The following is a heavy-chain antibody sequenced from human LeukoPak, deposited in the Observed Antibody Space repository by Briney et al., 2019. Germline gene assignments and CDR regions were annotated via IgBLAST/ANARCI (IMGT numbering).Heavy chain of an antibody. Sequence: GGSLRLSCAASGFTFDDYGMSWVRQAPGKGLEWVANIKQDGSEKYYVDSVKGRFTISRDNAKNSLYLQMNSLRAEDTAVYYCARDKGSPSIAAAGTNWFDPWGQGTLVTVSS. CDR1: GFTFDDYG. CDR3: ARDKGSPSIAAAGTNWFDP. V-gene: IGHV3-7*01. J-gene: IGHJ5*02. D-gene: IGHD6-13*01. CDR2: IKQDGSEK.